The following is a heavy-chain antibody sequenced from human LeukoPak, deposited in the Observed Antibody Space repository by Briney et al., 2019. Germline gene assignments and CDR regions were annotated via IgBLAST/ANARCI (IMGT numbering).Heavy chain of an antibody. D-gene: IGHD3-10*01. V-gene: IGHV3-30*04. CDR3: ARGYGSGSYYDGGRDNWFDP. Sequence: PGRSLRLSCTASGFTFSNYAMHWVRQAPGKGLEWMAIISYDGSNKYYADSVKGRFTISRDNSKNTLYLQTDSLRAEDTAVYYCARGYGSGSYYDGGRDNWFDPWGQGTLVTVSS. CDR1: GFTFSNYA. J-gene: IGHJ5*02. CDR2: ISYDGSNK.